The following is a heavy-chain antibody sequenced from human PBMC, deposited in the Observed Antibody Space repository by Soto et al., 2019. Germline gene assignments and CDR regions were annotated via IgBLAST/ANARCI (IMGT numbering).Heavy chain of an antibody. V-gene: IGHV1-69*13. CDR1: GGTFSSYA. CDR3: ARASLVVRDLYYYYGMDV. J-gene: IGHJ6*02. D-gene: IGHD3-10*01. CDR2: MIPIFGTA. Sequence: ASGKVSCKASGGTFSSYAISWVRQAPGQGHEWMGWMIPIFGTANYAQKFQGRVTITADESTSTAYMELSSLRSEDTAVYYCARASLVVRDLYYYYGMDVWGQGTTVTVSS.